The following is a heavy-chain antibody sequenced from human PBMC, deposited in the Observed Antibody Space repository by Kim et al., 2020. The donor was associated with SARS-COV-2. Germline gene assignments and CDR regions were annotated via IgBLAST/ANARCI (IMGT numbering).Heavy chain of an antibody. CDR3: ARVVVAYDDSFNRYFDH. CDR1: GPSISNNY. Sequence: SETLSLTCTVSGPSISNNYWGWIRQPPGKGLEWIGHIAYSGSTNYSPSLKSRVTMLVDTSKNQFSLKLNSVTAADTAVYYCARVVVAYDDSFNRYFDHWG. V-gene: IGHV4-59*01. J-gene: IGHJ4*01. D-gene: IGHD4-17*01. CDR2: IAYSGST.